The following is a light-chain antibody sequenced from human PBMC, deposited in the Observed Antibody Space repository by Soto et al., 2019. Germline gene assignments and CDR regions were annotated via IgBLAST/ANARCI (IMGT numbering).Light chain of an antibody. CDR3: QQYDRSPP. V-gene: IGKV3-20*01. Sequence: EIVLTQSPGTLSLSPGERATLSCRASQSVRNSHLAWYQQKPGQAPRLLIYGASSRATGISDRFSGSGSGTYFPITISRLEPDYFAVYYCQQYDRSPPFGGGTKVEI. CDR2: GAS. J-gene: IGKJ4*01. CDR1: QSVRNSH.